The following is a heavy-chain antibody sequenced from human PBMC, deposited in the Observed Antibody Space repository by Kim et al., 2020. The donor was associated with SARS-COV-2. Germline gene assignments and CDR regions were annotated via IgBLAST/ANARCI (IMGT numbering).Heavy chain of an antibody. CDR2: IYYSGST. D-gene: IGHD3-10*01. CDR3: AAGPLWFGELLGAFEI. J-gene: IGHJ3*02. CDR1: GGSISSGDYY. V-gene: IGHV4-30-4*01. Sequence: SETLSLTCTVSGGSISSGDYYWSWIRQPPGKGLEWIGYIYYSGSTSYNPSRKSRVTISVDTSKNQFSLKLSSGTAADTAVYYCAAGPLWFGELLGAFEI.